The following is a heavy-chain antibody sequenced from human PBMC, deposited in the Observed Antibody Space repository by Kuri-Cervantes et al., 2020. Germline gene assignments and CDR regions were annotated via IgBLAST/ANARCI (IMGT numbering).Heavy chain of an antibody. CDR1: GYTFTSYY. V-gene: IGHV1-46*01. D-gene: IGHD2-15*01. CDR2: INPSGGST. Sequence: ASVKVSCKASGYTFTSYYMHWVRQAPGQGLEWMGIINPSGGSTSYAQKFQGRVTMTRDTSTSTVYMELSSLRSEDTAVYYCATGPGSCSSGSCYDADWFDPWGQGTLVTVSS. CDR3: ATGPGSCSSGSCYDADWFDP. J-gene: IGHJ5*02.